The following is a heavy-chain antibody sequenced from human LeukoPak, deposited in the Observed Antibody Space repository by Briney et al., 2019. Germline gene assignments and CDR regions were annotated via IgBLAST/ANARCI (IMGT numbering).Heavy chain of an antibody. J-gene: IGHJ6*02. V-gene: IGHV3-23*01. CDR2: ITGSGDYT. Sequence: PGGSLRLSCAASGFSFGSHPMNWVRQAPGKGLEWVSGITGSGDYTYYIDSVQGRFTISRDNSKNMLFLQMNSLRAEDTAVYYCARVLLWFGEPTYGMDVWGQGTTVTVSS. CDR1: GFSFGSHP. CDR3: ARVLLWFGEPTYGMDV. D-gene: IGHD3-10*01.